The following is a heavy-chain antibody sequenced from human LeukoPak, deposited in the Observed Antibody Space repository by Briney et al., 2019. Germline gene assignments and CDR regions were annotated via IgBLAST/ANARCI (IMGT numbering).Heavy chain of an antibody. CDR3: ARSLSSRFSGPRRPYYFDS. J-gene: IGHJ4*02. D-gene: IGHD3-16*02. V-gene: IGHV3-21*04. CDR2: ISSSSSYI. CDR1: GFTFSSYS. Sequence: PGGSLRLSCAASGFTFSSYSMNWVRQAPGKGLEWVSSISSSSSYIYYVDSVKGRFTISTDNSKNTLYLQMNSLRAEDTAVYYCARSLSSRFSGPRRPYYFDSWGQGTLVTVSS.